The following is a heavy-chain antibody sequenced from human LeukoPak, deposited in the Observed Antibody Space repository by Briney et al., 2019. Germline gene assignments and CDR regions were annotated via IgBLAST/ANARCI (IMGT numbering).Heavy chain of an antibody. V-gene: IGHV4-61*02. Sequence: SETLSLTCSVSGGSVTSGSYYWSCIRQPAGKGLEWIGRISTSGSTNYNPPLKSRVTMSLDTSKNQFSLKLNSLTAADTAVYYCARGAALAIDYWGQGALVTVSS. D-gene: IGHD2-15*01. CDR3: ARGAALAIDY. CDR1: GGSVTSGSYY. J-gene: IGHJ4*02. CDR2: ISTSGST.